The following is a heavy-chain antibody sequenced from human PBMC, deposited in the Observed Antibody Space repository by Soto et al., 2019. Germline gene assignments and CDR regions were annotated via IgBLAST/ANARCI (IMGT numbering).Heavy chain of an antibody. J-gene: IGHJ6*02. CDR3: AREEIAAAGTGKYYGMDV. CDR2: INPNSGGT. D-gene: IGHD6-13*01. CDR1: GYTFTVYY. Sequence: GASVKVSCKASGYTFTVYYMHWVRQAPGQGSEWMGWINPNSGGTNYAQKFQGRVTMTRDTSISTTYMELNRLRSDDTAVYYCAREEIAAAGTGKYYGMDVWG. V-gene: IGHV1-2*02.